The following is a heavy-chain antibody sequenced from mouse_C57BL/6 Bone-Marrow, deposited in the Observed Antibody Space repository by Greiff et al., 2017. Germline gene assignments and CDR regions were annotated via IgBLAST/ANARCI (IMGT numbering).Heavy chain of an antibody. CDR2: IDPEIGDT. CDR3: SSGDGNYFDF. D-gene: IGHD2-1*01. V-gene: IGHV14-4*01. CDR1: GFNIKDDY. Sequence: VQLQQSGAELVRPGASVKLSCTASGFNIKDDYIHWVKQRPEQGLEWIGWIDPEIGDTEYASKFRGKATITSDTSSNTAYLQLSSLTSEDTAVCYCSSGDGNYFDFWGQGAPGTVAS. J-gene: IGHJ2*01.